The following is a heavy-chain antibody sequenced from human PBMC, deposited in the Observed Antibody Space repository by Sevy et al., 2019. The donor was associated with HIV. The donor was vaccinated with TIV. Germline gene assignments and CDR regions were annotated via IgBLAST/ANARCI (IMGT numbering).Heavy chain of an antibody. V-gene: IGHV1-18*01. J-gene: IGHJ1*01. D-gene: IGHD3-22*01. CDR3: ASCYYYGSSGYPEWEYFQH. CDR1: GYTFTSYG. Sequence: ASVKVSCKASGYTFTSYGIRWVRQAPGQGLEWMGWISAYNGNTNYAQKLQGRVTMTTDTSTSTAYMGLRSLRSDDTAVYYCASCYYYGSSGYPEWEYFQHWGQGTLVTVSS. CDR2: ISAYNGNT.